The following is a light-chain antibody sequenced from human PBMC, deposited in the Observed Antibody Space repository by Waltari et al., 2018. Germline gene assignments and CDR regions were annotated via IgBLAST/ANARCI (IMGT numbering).Light chain of an antibody. Sequence: QSVLTQPPSVSAAPGQKVTISCSGSSSNIGNSYVSWYQQLPGTAPKLLIYDNHNRPSGIPDRFSGSKSGTSATLGITGLQTGDEADYYCGTWDSSLSAVVFGGGTKLTIL. CDR1: SSNIGNSY. J-gene: IGLJ2*01. V-gene: IGLV1-51*01. CDR3: GTWDSSLSAVV. CDR2: DNH.